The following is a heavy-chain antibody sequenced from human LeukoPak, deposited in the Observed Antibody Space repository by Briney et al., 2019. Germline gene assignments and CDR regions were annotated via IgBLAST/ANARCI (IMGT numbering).Heavy chain of an antibody. D-gene: IGHD4-17*01. J-gene: IGHJ4*02. CDR3: ARQDRYGDDLDY. Sequence: SETLSLTCTVSGGFISSSSYYWGWLRPPPGKGLEWIGSIYYSGSTYYNPSLKSRVTISVDTSKNQFSLKLSSVTAADTAVYYCARQDRYGDDLDYWGQGTLVTVSS. CDR1: GGFISSSSYY. V-gene: IGHV4-39*01. CDR2: IYYSGST.